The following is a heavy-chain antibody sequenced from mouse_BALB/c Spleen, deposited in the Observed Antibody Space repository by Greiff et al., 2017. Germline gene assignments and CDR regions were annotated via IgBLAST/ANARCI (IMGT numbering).Heavy chain of an antibody. CDR1: GYTFSSYW. J-gene: IGHJ4*01. V-gene: IGHV1-9*01. CDR2: ILPGSGST. D-gene: IGHD1-1*01. CDR3: AREGRSTVHYYAMDY. Sequence: QVQLQQSGAELMKPGASVKISCKATGYTFSSYWIEWVKQRPGHGLEWIGEILPGSGSTNYNEKFKGKATFTADTSSNTAYMQLSSLTSEDSAVYYCAREGRSTVHYYAMDYWGQGTSVTVSS.